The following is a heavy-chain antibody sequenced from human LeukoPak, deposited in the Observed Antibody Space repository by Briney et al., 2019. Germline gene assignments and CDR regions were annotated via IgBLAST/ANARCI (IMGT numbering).Heavy chain of an antibody. Sequence: SVKVSCKASGGTFSSYAISWVRQAPGQGLEWMGRVIPIFGTANYAQKFQGRVTITTDESTSTAYMELSSLRSEDTAVYYCAREESGGSGSYYNSYWGQGTLVTVSS. J-gene: IGHJ4*02. V-gene: IGHV1-69*05. CDR3: AREESGGSGSYYNSY. D-gene: IGHD3-10*01. CDR2: VIPIFGTA. CDR1: GGTFSSYA.